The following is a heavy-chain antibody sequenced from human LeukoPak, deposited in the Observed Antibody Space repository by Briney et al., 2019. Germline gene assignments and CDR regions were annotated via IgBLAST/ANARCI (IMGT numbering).Heavy chain of an antibody. CDR2: INGDGSTT. CDR1: GFTFSTSW. V-gene: IGHV3-74*01. D-gene: IGHD6-13*01. J-gene: IGHJ5*02. CDR3: ASSSISAAPFDP. Sequence: GGSLRLSCAASGFTFSTSWMHWFRQAPGKGLVWVSRINGDGSTTGYADSVKGRFTISRDNTKNTLYLHMNSLRAEDTAVYYCASSSISAAPFDPWGQGTLVTVSS.